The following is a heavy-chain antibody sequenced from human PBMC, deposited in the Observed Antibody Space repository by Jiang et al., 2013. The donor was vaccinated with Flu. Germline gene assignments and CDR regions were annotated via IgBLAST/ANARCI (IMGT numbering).Heavy chain of an antibody. V-gene: IGHV4-39*01. CDR3: ARTKLYYYDSSGYVFGYFDY. D-gene: IGHD3-22*01. J-gene: IGHJ4*02. CDR2: YYSGST. Sequence: YYSGSTYYNPSLKSRVTISVDTSKNQFSLKLSSVTAADTAVYYCARTKLYYYDSSGYVFGYFDYWGQGTLVTVSS.